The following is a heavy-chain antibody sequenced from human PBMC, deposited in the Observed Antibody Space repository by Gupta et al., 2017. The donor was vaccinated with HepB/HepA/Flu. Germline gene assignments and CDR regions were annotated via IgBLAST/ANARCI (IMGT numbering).Heavy chain of an antibody. CDR1: GFTFSSFA. CDR3: SKDQDAAMDPNFDY. V-gene: IGHV3-23*01. D-gene: IGHD5-18*01. CDR2: ISDSGGT. Sequence: EVQLLESGGGLVQSGGSLRLSWAASGFTFSSFAMTWVRQAPGKWLEWVSRISDSGGTYYSDSGKGRFTISRENSKNTLYLQMDSMRDDETALYYCSKDQDAAMDPNFDYWGQGTLVTVSS. J-gene: IGHJ4*02.